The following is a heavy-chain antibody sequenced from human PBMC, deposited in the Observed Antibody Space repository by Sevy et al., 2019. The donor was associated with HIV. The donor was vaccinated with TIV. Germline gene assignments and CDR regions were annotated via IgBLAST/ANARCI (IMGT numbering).Heavy chain of an antibody. J-gene: IGHJ4*02. Sequence: GGSLRLSCAASGFTFSSYWMSWVRQAPGKGLEWVANIKQDGSEKYYVDSVKGRFTISRDNAKNSLYLQMNSLRAEDTAGYYCGGEISLHCSSTSCYEDYWGQGTLVTVSS. CDR2: IKQDGSEK. CDR3: GGEISLHCSSTSCYEDY. CDR1: GFTFSSYW. V-gene: IGHV3-7*01. D-gene: IGHD2-2*01.